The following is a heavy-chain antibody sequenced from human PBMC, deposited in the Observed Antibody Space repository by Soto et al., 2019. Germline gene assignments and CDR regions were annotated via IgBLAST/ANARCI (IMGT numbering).Heavy chain of an antibody. D-gene: IGHD2-2*01. J-gene: IGHJ5*02. V-gene: IGHV1-3*01. Sequence: ASVKVSCKPSGYTSTNYALHWVRQAPGQRPEWMGWINAGNGNTRYSQMFRGRVTITRDTSASSAYMELSSLTSEDTAVYFCAKANTSSDNSFFDHWGQGTLVTVSS. CDR3: AKANTSSDNSFFDH. CDR1: GYTSTNYA. CDR2: INAGNGNT.